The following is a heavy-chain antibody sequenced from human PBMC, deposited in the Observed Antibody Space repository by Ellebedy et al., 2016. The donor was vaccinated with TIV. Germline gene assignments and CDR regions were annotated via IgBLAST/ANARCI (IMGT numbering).Heavy chain of an antibody. CDR1: GFTFSSYA. V-gene: IGHV3-23*01. J-gene: IGHJ4*02. D-gene: IGHD3-10*02. Sequence: PGGSLRLSCAASGFTFSSYAASWVRQAPGKGLEWVEGLNAKGVVIAYADSVKGRSTISRDNSKNTLYLQMHSLRPEDTAVYYCASSRYHYYVGNTIFAYWGQGTLVTVSS. CDR3: ASSRYHYYVGNTIFAY. CDR2: LNAKGVVI.